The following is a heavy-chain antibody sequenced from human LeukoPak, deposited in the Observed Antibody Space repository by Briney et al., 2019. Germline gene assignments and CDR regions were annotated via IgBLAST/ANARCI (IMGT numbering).Heavy chain of an antibody. CDR3: ARAPPATQTEYFDY. CDR2: IIPIFGTA. J-gene: IGHJ4*02. D-gene: IGHD1-14*01. V-gene: IGHV1-69*13. Sequence: ASVKVSCKASGGTFSSYAISWVQQAPGQGLEWMGGIIPIFGTANYAQKFQGRVTITADESTSTAYMELSSLRSEDTAVYYCARAPPATQTEYFDYWGQGTLVTVSS. CDR1: GGTFSSYA.